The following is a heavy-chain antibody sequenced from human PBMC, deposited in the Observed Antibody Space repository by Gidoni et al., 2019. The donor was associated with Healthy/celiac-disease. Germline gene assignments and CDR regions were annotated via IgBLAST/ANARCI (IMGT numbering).Heavy chain of an antibody. Sequence: QLQLQESGPGLVKPSETLSLTCTVSGGSIRSSSYYWGWLRQPPGKGLEWIGSIYYSGSTYYNPSLKSRVTISVDTSKNQFSLKLSSVTAADTAVYYCARGEAVAGIGWFDPWGQGTLVTVSS. J-gene: IGHJ5*02. CDR1: GGSIRSSSYY. CDR2: IYYSGST. V-gene: IGHV4-39*07. D-gene: IGHD6-19*01. CDR3: ARGEAVAGIGWFDP.